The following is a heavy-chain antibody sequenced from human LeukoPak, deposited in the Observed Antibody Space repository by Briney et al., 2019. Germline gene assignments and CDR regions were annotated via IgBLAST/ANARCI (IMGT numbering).Heavy chain of an antibody. D-gene: IGHD3-22*01. J-gene: IGHJ4*02. V-gene: IGHV1-69*04. Sequence: SVKVSCKASGGTFSSYAISWVRQAPGQGLEWMGRIIPILGIANYAQKLQGRVTITADKSTSTAYMELSSLRSEDTAVYYCARDRYYYDSSGYYFYGPFDYWGQGTLVTVSS. CDR1: GGTFSSYA. CDR2: IIPILGIA. CDR3: ARDRYYYDSSGYYFYGPFDY.